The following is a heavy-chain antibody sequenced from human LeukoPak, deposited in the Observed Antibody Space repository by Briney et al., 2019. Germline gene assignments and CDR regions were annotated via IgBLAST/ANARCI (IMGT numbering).Heavy chain of an antibody. V-gene: IGHV3-23*01. CDR2: ISGSGGST. J-gene: IGHJ4*02. CDR1: GFTLRNYI. D-gene: IGHD1-26*01. Sequence: GGSLRLSCAASGFTLRNYIMNWVRQAPGKGLEWVSAISGSGGSTYYADSVKGRFTISRDNSKNTLYLQMNSLRAEDTAVYYCAKGGIVGASVDYWGQGTLVTVSS. CDR3: AKGGIVGASVDY.